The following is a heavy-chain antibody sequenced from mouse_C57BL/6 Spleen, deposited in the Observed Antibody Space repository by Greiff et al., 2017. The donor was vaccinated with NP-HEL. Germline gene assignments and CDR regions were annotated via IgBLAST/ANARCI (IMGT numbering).Heavy chain of an antibody. D-gene: IGHD1-1*01. CDR1: GFTFSSYA. Sequence: EVQLVESGAGLVKPGGSLKLSCAASGFTFSSYAMSWVLQTPEKRLEWVAYISSGGDYIYYADTVKGRFTLSRDNARNTLYLQMSSLKSEDTAMYYCTRNDYYGEYYFDYWGQGTTLTVSS. V-gene: IGHV5-9-1*02. CDR3: TRNDYYGEYYFDY. CDR2: ISSGGDYI. J-gene: IGHJ2*01.